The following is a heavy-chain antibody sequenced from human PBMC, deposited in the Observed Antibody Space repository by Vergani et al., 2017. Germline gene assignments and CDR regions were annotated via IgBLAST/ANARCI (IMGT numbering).Heavy chain of an antibody. D-gene: IGHD3-3*01. J-gene: IGHJ3*02. V-gene: IGHV3-48*04. CDR2: ISSSSSTI. Sequence: EVQLVESGGGLVQPGGSLRLSCAASGFTFSSYSMNWVRQAPGKGLEWVSYISSSSSTIYYADSVKGRFTLSRDNAKNSLYLQMNSLRAEDTAVYYCARDRNRYDFDAFDIWGQGTMVTVSS. CDR3: ARDRNRYDFDAFDI. CDR1: GFTFSSYS.